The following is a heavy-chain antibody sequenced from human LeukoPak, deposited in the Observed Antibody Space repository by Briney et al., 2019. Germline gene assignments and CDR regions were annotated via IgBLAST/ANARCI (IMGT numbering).Heavy chain of an antibody. CDR3: ARDRGSSWHLQYYYYYYMDV. J-gene: IGHJ6*03. Sequence: SQTLSLTCAISGDSVSSNSAAWNWIRQSPSRGLEWLGRTYYRSKWYNDYAVSVKSRITINPDTSKNQFSLQLNSVTPEDTAVYYCARDRGSSWHLQYYYYYYMDVWGKGTTVTVSS. D-gene: IGHD6-13*01. V-gene: IGHV6-1*01. CDR2: TYYRSKWYN. CDR1: GDSVSSNSAA.